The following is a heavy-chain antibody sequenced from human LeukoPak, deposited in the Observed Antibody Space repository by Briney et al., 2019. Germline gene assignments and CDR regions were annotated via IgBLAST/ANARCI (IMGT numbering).Heavy chain of an antibody. J-gene: IGHJ6*02. Sequence: GGSLRLSCAASGFTFSSYEMNWVRQAPGKGLEWVSYISSSGSTIYYADSVKGRFTISRDNAKNLLYLQMNSLRAEDTAVYYCARGGYCSSTSCPTGYYGMDVWGQGTTVTVSS. CDR2: ISSSGSTI. D-gene: IGHD2-2*01. CDR1: GFTFSSYE. CDR3: ARGGYCSSTSCPTGYYGMDV. V-gene: IGHV3-48*03.